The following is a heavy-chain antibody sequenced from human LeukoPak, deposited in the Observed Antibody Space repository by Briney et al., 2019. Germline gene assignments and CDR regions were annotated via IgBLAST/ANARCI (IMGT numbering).Heavy chain of an antibody. CDR3: TRPTVTDGLDV. J-gene: IGHJ6*02. CDR1: GFIFSGSA. CDR2: IRSKVNKYAT. V-gene: IGHV3-73*01. Sequence: GGSLKLSCAASGFIFSGSAMHWVRQAPGKGLEWVGRIRSKVNKYATAYAASVKGRFTISRDDSKNMAYLQMNSLKTEDMAVYYCTRPTVTDGLDVWGQGITVIVSS. D-gene: IGHD4-17*01.